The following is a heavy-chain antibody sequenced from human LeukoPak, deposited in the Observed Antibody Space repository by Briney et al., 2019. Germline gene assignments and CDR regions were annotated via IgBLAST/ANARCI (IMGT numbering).Heavy chain of an antibody. CDR2: IHYTGRT. CDR1: DYPISSGYY. J-gene: IGHJ4*02. Sequence: PSQTLSLTCAVSDYPISSGYYWGWIRQSPGKGPEWIGSIHYTGRTDSIPSLKSRVTISLQTSKNQFSLNLSSVAAADTAVYYCARGSGDFIWGTKGYFFDYWGQGTLVTVSS. D-gene: IGHD3-16*01. V-gene: IGHV4-38-2*01. CDR3: ARGSGDFIWGTKGYFFDY.